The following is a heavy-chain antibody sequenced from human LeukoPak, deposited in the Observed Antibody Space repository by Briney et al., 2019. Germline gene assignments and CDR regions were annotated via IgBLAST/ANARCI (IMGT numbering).Heavy chain of an antibody. J-gene: IGHJ4*02. Sequence: GGSLRLSCAASGFTFSSYSMNWVRQAPGKGLEWVSYISSSSSTIYYADSVKGRFTISRDNAKNSLYLQMNSLRAEDTAVYYCATTHSSGWYMFDYWGQGTLVTVSS. CDR2: ISSSSSTI. CDR3: ATTHSSGWYMFDY. CDR1: GFTFSSYS. V-gene: IGHV3-48*04. D-gene: IGHD6-19*01.